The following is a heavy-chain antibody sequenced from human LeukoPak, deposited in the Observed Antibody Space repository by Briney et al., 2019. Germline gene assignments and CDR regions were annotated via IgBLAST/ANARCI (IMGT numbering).Heavy chain of an antibody. CDR1: GLTFSSYA. D-gene: IGHD5-12*01. J-gene: IGHJ4*02. V-gene: IGHV3-23*01. Sequence: GGSLRLSCAASGLTFSSYAMSWVRQAPGKGREWVSAISGSGGSTYYADSVKGRFTISRDNSKSTLYLQMNSLRAEDTAIYYCAKGVRGYSGSPFDYWGQGTLVTVSS. CDR2: ISGSGGST. CDR3: AKGVRGYSGSPFDY.